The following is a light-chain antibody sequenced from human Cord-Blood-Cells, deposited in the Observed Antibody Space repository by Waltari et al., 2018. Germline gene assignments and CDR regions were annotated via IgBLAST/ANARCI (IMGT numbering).Light chain of an antibody. J-gene: IGLJ2*01. V-gene: IGLV2-11*01. Sequence: QSALTQPRSVSGSPGQSVTIPCTGTSSDVGGYTYVSWYQQHPGKAPKLMIYDVSKRPSGVPDRFSGSKSGNTASLTISGLRAEDEADYYCCSYAGSYTVVFGGGTKLTVL. CDR2: DVS. CDR1: SSDVGGYTY. CDR3: CSYAGSYTVV.